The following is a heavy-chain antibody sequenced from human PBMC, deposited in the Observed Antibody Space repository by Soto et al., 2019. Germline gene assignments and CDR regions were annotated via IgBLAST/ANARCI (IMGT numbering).Heavy chain of an antibody. Sequence: ASVKVSCKASGYTSTSYDINWVRQATGQGLEWMGWMNPNSGNTGYAQKFQGRVTMTRNTSISTAYMELSSLRSEDTAVYYCARLGYCSGGSCYSSAYMDVWGKGTTVTVSS. V-gene: IGHV1-8*01. J-gene: IGHJ6*03. CDR3: ARLGYCSGGSCYSSAYMDV. D-gene: IGHD2-15*01. CDR2: MNPNSGNT. CDR1: GYTSTSYD.